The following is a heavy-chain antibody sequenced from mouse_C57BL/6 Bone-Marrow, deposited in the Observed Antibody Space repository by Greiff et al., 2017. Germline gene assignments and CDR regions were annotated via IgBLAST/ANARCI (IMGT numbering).Heavy chain of an antibody. J-gene: IGHJ2*01. D-gene: IGHD2-4*01. CDR1: GYTFTDYY. CDR2: INPNNGGT. V-gene: IGHV1-26*01. CDR3: AMIYYDYDGNLDY. Sequence: VQLQQSGPELVKPGASVKISCKASGYTFTDYYMNWVKQSHGKSLEWIGDINPNNGGTSYNQKFKGKATLTVDKSSSTAYIELRSLTSEDSAVYYCAMIYYDYDGNLDYWGQGTTLTVSS.